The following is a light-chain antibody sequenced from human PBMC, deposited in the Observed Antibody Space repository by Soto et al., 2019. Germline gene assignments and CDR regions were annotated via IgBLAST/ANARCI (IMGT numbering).Light chain of an antibody. CDR1: QTISTY. V-gene: IGKV1-39*01. CDR2: SIS. Sequence: DIQLTQSPSSLSASVGDRVSITCRTSQTISTYLYWYHHRPGHAPKLLIYSISNLQSGVPSRFSGGGAGTEFTLTISSLQPEDFGSYSCQQTYNLPPTFGGGTRVQIK. J-gene: IGKJ4*01. CDR3: QQTYNLPPT.